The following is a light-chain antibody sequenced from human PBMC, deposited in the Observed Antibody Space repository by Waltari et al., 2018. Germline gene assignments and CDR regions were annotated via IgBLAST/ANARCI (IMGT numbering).Light chain of an antibody. CDR1: QSLLHSNGYNS. J-gene: IGKJ2*01. CDR3: MQALQTPYT. CDR2: LGS. Sequence: DIVMTQSPLSLPVTPGEPASIYCRSSQSLLHSNGYNSLDWYLQKPGQSTQLRIYLGSNRASGVPDRFSGSGSGTDFTLKISRVEAEDVGVYYCMQALQTPYTFGQGTKLEIK. V-gene: IGKV2-28*01.